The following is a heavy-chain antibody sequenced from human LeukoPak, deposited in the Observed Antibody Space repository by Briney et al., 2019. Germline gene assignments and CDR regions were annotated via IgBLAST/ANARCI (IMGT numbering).Heavy chain of an antibody. D-gene: IGHD2-8*01. Sequence: PGGSLRLTCAASGFTFSSSAMSWVRQASGKGLEWVPAINSGGGSTYYTDSVKGRFTISRDNSKNTLYLQMNSRRAEDTAVFYCAKVRGTPYCSNGVCSPYYYYGMDVWGQGTTVTVSS. CDR2: INSGGGST. J-gene: IGHJ6*02. V-gene: IGHV3-23*01. CDR3: AKVRGTPYCSNGVCSPYYYYGMDV. CDR1: GFTFSSSA.